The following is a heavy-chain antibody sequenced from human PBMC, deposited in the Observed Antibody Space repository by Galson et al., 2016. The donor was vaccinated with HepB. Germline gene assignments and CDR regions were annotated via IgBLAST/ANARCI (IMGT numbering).Heavy chain of an antibody. V-gene: IGHV1-3*01. Sequence: SVKVSCKASGYTFTNFAMYWVRQAPEQSLEWLGWINGGDSNTQYSKQFQDRVTITRDTSATIVYMELSSLGSEDTAVYYCARVGNYEFWTGSQPYYYGMDVWGQGTTVTVSS. CDR2: INGGDSNT. D-gene: IGHD3-3*01. J-gene: IGHJ6*02. CDR3: ARVGNYEFWTGSQPYYYGMDV. CDR1: GYTFTNFA.